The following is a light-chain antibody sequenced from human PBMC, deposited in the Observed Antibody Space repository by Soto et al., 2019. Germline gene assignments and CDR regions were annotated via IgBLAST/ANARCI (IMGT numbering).Light chain of an antibody. Sequence: QSVLTQPPSASVSPGQRVTISCSGSRSNIGTNTVNWYQHLPGTAPKLLIFSNNQRPSGVPDRFSGSKSGTSASLAISGLQSEDEADYYCAAWDDSLNGVVFGGGTKLTVL. CDR1: RSNIGTNT. CDR3: AAWDDSLNGVV. J-gene: IGLJ2*01. CDR2: SNN. V-gene: IGLV1-44*01.